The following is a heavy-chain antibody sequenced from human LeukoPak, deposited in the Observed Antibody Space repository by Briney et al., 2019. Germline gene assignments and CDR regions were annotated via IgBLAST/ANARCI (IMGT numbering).Heavy chain of an antibody. D-gene: IGHD1-1*01. CDR2: IRSKANNYAT. Sequence: GGSLRLSCAASGFSISNYVMTWVRQASGKGLEWVGRIRSKANNYATAYAASVKGRFTISRDDSKNTAYLQMSSLKTEDMAVYFCTRGPDKWNDVRDGFDMWGQGTMVTVSS. CDR3: TRGPDKWNDVRDGFDM. V-gene: IGHV3-73*01. CDR1: GFSISNYV. J-gene: IGHJ3*02.